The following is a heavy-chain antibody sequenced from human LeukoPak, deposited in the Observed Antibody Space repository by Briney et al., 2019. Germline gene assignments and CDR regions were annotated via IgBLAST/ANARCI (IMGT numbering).Heavy chain of an antibody. J-gene: IGHJ6*03. D-gene: IGHD1/OR15-1a*01. CDR2: ITWNSGNM. CDR1: GFTFDDFA. CDR3: ARVRREMKRSLGRTTEYSYYYYMDV. V-gene: IGHV3-9*01. Sequence: GGSLRLSCAASGFTFDDFAMHWVRQTPGKGLEWVSGITWNSGNMAYADSVKGRFTISRDNAKNSLYLQMNRLRAEDTAVYYCARVRREMKRSLGRTTEYSYYYYMDVWGKGTTVTVSS.